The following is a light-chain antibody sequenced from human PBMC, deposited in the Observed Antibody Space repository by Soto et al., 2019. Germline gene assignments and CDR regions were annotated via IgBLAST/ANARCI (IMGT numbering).Light chain of an antibody. J-gene: IGKJ4*01. V-gene: IGKV3-15*01. Sequence: EEVMTQSPATLSVSPGERVTLSCWASRSITSKLAWYQQKPGQAPSPLIYGASTRAPGIPARFSGSGSGTHFTLTVCCLLSEDFALSYCQQYNYWPLPFGGATKVEIK. CDR2: GAS. CDR1: RSITSK. CDR3: QQYNYWPLP.